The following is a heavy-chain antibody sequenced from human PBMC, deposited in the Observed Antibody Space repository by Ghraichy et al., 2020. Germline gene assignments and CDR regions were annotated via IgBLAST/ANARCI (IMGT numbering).Heavy chain of an antibody. V-gene: IGHV1-2*02. J-gene: IGHJ4*02. CDR2: ITPNSGGT. Sequence: ASVKVSCMASGYTFTGYYIHWVRQAPGQGLEWMGWITPNSGGTKYAQRFQGRVTMTRDTSISTTYMELSRLTTDDTAVYYCAGGHGYGTFDYWGQGTLVTVSS. D-gene: IGHD5-18*01. CDR1: GYTFTGYY. CDR3: AGGHGYGTFDY.